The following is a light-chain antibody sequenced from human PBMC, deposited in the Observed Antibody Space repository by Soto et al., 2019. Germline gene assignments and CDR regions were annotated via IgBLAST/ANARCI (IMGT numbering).Light chain of an antibody. V-gene: IGKV3-11*01. CDR3: QQRSNWPQSWT. Sequence: EIVLTQSPATLSLSPGERATLSCRASQSVSSNLACYQQKPGQTPRLLVYGASNRATGIPARFSGSGSGTDFTLTISSLEPEDFAVYYCQQRSNWPQSWTFGQGTKVDIK. CDR1: QSVSSN. J-gene: IGKJ1*01. CDR2: GAS.